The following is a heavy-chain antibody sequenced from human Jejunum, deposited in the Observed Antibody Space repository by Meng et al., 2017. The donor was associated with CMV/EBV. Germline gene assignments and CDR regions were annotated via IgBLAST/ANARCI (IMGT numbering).Heavy chain of an antibody. CDR2: FYAGGQT. CDR3: SSFDYAGHPDSFDI. J-gene: IGHJ4*01. CDR1: VLSVSANY. V-gene: IGHV3-53*01. D-gene: IGHD3-9*01. Sequence: ASVLSVSANYMTWVRQAPGKGLEWVSVFYAGGQTYYADAVNGRFTISRDTSKNTVDLQMNSLRAEDTAVYYCSSFDYAGHPDSFDIWGQGTLVTVSS.